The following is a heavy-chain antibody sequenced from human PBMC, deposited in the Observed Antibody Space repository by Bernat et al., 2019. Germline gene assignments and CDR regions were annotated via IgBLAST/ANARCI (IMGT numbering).Heavy chain of an antibody. D-gene: IGHD6-19*01. CDR3: AREDRHSSGWFFDY. CDR2: IYSGGST. CDR1: GFTVSSNY. Sequence: EVQLESGGGLVQPGGSLRLSCAASGFTVSSNYMSWVRQAPGKGLEWVSVIYSGGSTYYADSVKGRFTISRDNSKNTLYLQMNSLRAEDTAVYYCAREDRHSSGWFFDYWGQGTLVTVSS. J-gene: IGHJ4*02. V-gene: IGHV3-66*01.